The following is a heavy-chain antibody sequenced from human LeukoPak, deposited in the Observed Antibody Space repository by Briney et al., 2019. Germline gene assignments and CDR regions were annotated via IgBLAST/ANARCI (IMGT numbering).Heavy chain of an antibody. Sequence: TLSLTCTVSGGSIISGGYYWSWIRQHPGKGLEWIGYIYNSGSTFYNPSLKSRVTISVDTSKNQFSLKLSSVTAADTAVYYYARLFTIFGVGYYGMDVWGQGTTVTVSS. J-gene: IGHJ6*02. CDR3: ARLFTIFGVGYYGMDV. CDR2: IYNSGST. CDR1: GGSIISGGYY. D-gene: IGHD3-3*01. V-gene: IGHV4-31*03.